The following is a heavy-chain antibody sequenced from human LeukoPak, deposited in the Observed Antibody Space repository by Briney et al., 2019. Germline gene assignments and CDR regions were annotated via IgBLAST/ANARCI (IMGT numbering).Heavy chain of an antibody. CDR3: ARDRVYYYGSGSQGYYFDY. Sequence: GGSLRLSCAAPGFTFSSYAMSWVRQAPGKGLVWVSGIYNGDTTYYRDSVKGRFTISRDNSKNTLYLQMNSLRTEDTAVYYCARDRVYYYGSGSQGYYFDYWGQGTLVTVSS. J-gene: IGHJ4*02. CDR1: GFTFSSYA. D-gene: IGHD3-10*01. CDR2: IYNGDTT. V-gene: IGHV3-53*01.